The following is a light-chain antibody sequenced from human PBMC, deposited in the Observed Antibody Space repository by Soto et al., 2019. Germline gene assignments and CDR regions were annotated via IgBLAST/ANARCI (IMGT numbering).Light chain of an antibody. J-gene: IGKJ5*01. Sequence: DIQMTQSPSSLSASAGDRVTITCRASQTIGKYLNWYQQKPGKAPKLLIFGAFNLQSGVPSRFSGSGYGTDFTLTISSLQPEDFATYYCQQNNSPPPITFGQGTRLEIK. V-gene: IGKV1-39*01. CDR1: QTIGKY. CDR3: QQNNSPPPIT. CDR2: GAF.